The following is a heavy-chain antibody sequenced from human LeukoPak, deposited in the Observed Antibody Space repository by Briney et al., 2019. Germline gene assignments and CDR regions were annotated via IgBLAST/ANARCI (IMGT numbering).Heavy chain of an antibody. V-gene: IGHV1-18*01. Sequence: GASVKVSCKASGYTFTSYGISWARQAPGQGLEWMGWISAYNGNTNYAQKLQGRVTMTTDTSTSTAYMELRSLRSDDTAVYYCARDRSIAVAGDFDYWGQGTLVTVSS. CDR3: ARDRSIAVAGDFDY. CDR1: GYTFTSYG. CDR2: ISAYNGNT. D-gene: IGHD6-19*01. J-gene: IGHJ4*02.